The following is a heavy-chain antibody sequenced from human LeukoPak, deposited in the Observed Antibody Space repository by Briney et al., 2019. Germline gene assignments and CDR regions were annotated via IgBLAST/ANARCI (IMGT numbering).Heavy chain of an antibody. Sequence: SETLSLTCTVSGGPISSGDYYWSWIRQTPGKGLEWTGYIHDSGSTYYNPSLKSRITTSADTSKNQFSLKLSSVTAADTAVYYCARDVLGVVDAFDIWGQGTMVTVSS. V-gene: IGHV4-30-4*01. D-gene: IGHD2-2*01. CDR3: ARDVLGVVDAFDI. CDR2: IHDSGST. J-gene: IGHJ3*02. CDR1: GGPISSGDYY.